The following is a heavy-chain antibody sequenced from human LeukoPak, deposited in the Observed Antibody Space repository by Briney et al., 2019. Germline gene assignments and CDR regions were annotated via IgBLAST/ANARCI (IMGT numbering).Heavy chain of an antibody. CDR3: ARLRRTVRGIWYFDL. V-gene: IGHV4-4*07. J-gene: IGHJ2*01. CDR2: IFTNGNT. CDR1: GDPISSYY. D-gene: IGHD3-10*01. Sequence: SETLSLTCNVSGDPISSYYWSWIRQPAGQGLEWIGRIFTNGNTKYNPSLKSRLSMSVDTSQNHFSLQLTSVTAADTAVYCCARLRRTVRGIWYFDLWGRGTLVTVSS.